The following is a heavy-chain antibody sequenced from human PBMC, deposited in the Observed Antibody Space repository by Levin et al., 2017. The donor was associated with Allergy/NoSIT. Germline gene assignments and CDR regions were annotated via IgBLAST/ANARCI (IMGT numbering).Heavy chain of an antibody. V-gene: IGHV3-20*04. CDR2: INWNGGST. J-gene: IGHJ3*02. D-gene: IGHD2-21*02. CDR3: ARAPYCGGDCYSGVGAFDI. Sequence: GGSLRLSCAASGFTFDDYGMSWVRQAPGKGLEWVSGINWNGGSTGYADSVKGRFTISRDNAKNSLYLQMNSLRAEDTALYYCARAPYCGGDCYSGVGAFDIWGQGTMVTVSS. CDR1: GFTFDDYG.